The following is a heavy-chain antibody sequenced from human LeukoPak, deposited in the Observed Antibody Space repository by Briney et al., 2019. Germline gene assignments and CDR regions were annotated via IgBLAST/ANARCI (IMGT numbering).Heavy chain of an antibody. CDR3: ARDMTTVISKYFQH. V-gene: IGHV3-21*01. Sequence: GGSLRLSCAASGLTFSSYEMNWVRQAPGRGLEWVSSISRSSSYIYYADSVKGRFTISRDSAENSLYLQMNSLRAEDTAVYYCARDMTTVISKYFQHWGQGTLVTVSS. CDR2: ISRSSSYI. CDR1: GLTFSSYE. J-gene: IGHJ1*01. D-gene: IGHD4-17*01.